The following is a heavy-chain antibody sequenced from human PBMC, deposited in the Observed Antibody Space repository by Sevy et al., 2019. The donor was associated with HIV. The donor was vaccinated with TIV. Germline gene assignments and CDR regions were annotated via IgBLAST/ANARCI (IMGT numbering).Heavy chain of an antibody. V-gene: IGHV3-48*03. J-gene: IGHJ4*02. CDR1: GFTFSSYE. D-gene: IGHD1-1*01. CDR2: ISSSGSTI. CDR3: ARAGYPRAFHFDY. Sequence: VGSLRLSCAASGFTFSSYEMNWVRQAPGKGLEWVSYISSSGSTIYYADSVKGRFTISRDNAKNSLYLQMNSLRAEDTAVYYCARAGYPRAFHFDYWGQGTLVTVSS.